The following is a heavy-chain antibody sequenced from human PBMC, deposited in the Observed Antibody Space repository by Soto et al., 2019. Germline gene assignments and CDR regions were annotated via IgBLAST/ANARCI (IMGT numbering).Heavy chain of an antibody. J-gene: IGHJ4*02. CDR2: IKEDGSEK. CDR3: ARADYYGDPGSY. CDR1: GFTFSTSW. Sequence: GGSLRLSCAASGFTFSTSWMSWVRQAPGKGLEWVANIKEDGSEKYYVDSVKGRFTISRDHAKNSLYLQMNSLGADDTAVYYCARADYYGDPGSYWGQGTLVTVS. D-gene: IGHD3-10*01. V-gene: IGHV3-7*01.